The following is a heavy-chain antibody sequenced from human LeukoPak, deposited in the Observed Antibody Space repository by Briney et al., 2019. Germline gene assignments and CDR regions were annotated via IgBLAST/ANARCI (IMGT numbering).Heavy chain of an antibody. Sequence: GGSLRLSCAAYGFTFSSYSMNWVRQAPGKGLEWVSSISSSSSYIYYADSVKGRFTISRDNAKNSLYLQMNSLRAEDTAVYYCARMIFYSSSPLDYWGQGTLVTVSS. CDR2: ISSSSSYI. CDR3: ARMIFYSSSPLDY. D-gene: IGHD6-6*01. CDR1: GFTFSSYS. V-gene: IGHV3-21*01. J-gene: IGHJ4*02.